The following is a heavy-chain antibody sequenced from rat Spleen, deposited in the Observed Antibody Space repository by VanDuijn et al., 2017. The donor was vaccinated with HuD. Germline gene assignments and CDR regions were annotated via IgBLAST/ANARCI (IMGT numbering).Heavy chain of an antibody. CDR1: GFTFSNYG. J-gene: IGHJ3*01. V-gene: IGHV5S14*01. D-gene: IGHD4-3*01. CDR3: ARQALRYNSGYGNWFAY. CDR2: ISTGGGNT. Sequence: EVQLVESGGGLVQPGRSLRLSCAASGFTFSNYGMAWVRPTPTKGLEWVASISTGGGNTYCRDSVKGRFTISRDDAKNTQYLQMDSLRSEDTATYYCARQALRYNSGYGNWFAYWGQGTPVTVSS.